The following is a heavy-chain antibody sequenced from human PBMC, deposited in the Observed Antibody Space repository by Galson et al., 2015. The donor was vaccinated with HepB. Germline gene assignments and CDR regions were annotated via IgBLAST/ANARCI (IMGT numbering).Heavy chain of an antibody. Sequence: ETLSLTCTVSGDSISSSSYYWGWIRQPPGKGLEWIGSIYDSGSTYYNPSLKSRVTISVDTSKNQFSLKLRSVTAADTAVYYCARHDRSGDRDFDYWGQGTLVTVSS. CDR2: IYDSGST. CDR1: GDSISSSSYY. V-gene: IGHV4-39*01. J-gene: IGHJ4*02. CDR3: ARHDRSGDRDFDY. D-gene: IGHD7-27*01.